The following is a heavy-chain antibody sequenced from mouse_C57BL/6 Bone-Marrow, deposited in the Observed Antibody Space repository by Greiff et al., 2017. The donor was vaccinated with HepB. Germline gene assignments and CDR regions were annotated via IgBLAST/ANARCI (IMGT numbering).Heavy chain of an antibody. V-gene: IGHV14-2*01. J-gene: IGHJ4*01. CDR2: IDPEDGDT. D-gene: IGHD1-1*01. CDR1: GFNIKDYY. CDR3: AREGITTVVATYYYAMDY. Sequence: VQLQPGAELVMPGASVKLSCSASGFNIKDYYMLWVKQRTEQGLEWIGRIDPEDGDTKYAPKFQGKATITADTSSNTAYLQLSSLTSEDTAVYYCAREGITTVVATYYYAMDYWGQGTSVTVSS.